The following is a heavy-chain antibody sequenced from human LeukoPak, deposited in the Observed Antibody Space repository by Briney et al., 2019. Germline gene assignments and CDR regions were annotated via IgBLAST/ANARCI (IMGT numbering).Heavy chain of an antibody. CDR1: GFTFSNFW. V-gene: IGHV3-7*01. Sequence: PGGSLRLSCAASGFTFSNFWMDWVRQAPGKGLEWVANIKQDGSERYYVDSVEGRFTVSRDNAKNTLYLQVNNLRAEDTAVYYCARGPNSNWSGLDFWGQGTLLTVSS. CDR2: IKQDGSER. CDR3: ARGPNSNWSGLDF. J-gene: IGHJ4*02. D-gene: IGHD6-6*01.